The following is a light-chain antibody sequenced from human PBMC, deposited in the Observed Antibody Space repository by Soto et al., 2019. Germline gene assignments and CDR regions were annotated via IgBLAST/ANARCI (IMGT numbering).Light chain of an antibody. CDR1: SSNIGIND. J-gene: IGLJ2*01. CDR2: DTA. CDR3: AAWDNSLNGPV. V-gene: IGLV1-44*01. Sequence: QSVLTQPPSASGTPGQRVTMSCSGSSSNIGINDVHWYRQLSGAAPQILIYDTAQRATGVPDRFSGARSGTSASLTISGRQSDDEAEYHCAAWDNSLNGPVFGGGTKLTVL.